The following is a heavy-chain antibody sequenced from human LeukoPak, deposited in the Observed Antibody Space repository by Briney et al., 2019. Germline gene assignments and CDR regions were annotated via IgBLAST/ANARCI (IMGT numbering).Heavy chain of an antibody. V-gene: IGHV3-30*04. CDR2: ISYDGSNK. CDR3: ARVLTPYDSSGYYYAFDY. Sequence: GGSLRLSCAASGFTFSSYAMHWVRQAPGKGLEWVAVISYDGSNKYYADSVKGRFTISRDNSKNTLYLQLNSLRAEDTAVYYCARVLTPYDSSGYYYAFDYWGQGTLVTVSS. CDR1: GFTFSSYA. D-gene: IGHD3-22*01. J-gene: IGHJ4*02.